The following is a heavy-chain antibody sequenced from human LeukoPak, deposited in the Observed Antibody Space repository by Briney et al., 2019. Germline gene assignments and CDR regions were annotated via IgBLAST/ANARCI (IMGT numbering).Heavy chain of an antibody. CDR3: ARAPYVYSGHHDY. CDR2: IKQDGSEK. D-gene: IGHD3-16*01. CDR1: GFTFSSYW. Sequence: AGGSLRLSCAASGFTFSSYWMTWVRQAPGKGLEWVANIKQDGSEKYYVDSVKGRFTISRDNAKNSLYLQMNSLRAEDTAVYYCARAPYVYSGHHDYWGQGTLVTVSS. V-gene: IGHV3-7*01. J-gene: IGHJ4*02.